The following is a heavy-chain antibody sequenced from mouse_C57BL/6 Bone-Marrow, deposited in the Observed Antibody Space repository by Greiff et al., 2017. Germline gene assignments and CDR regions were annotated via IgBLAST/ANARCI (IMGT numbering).Heavy chain of an antibody. V-gene: IGHV1-69*01. CDR2: IDPSDSYT. CDR1: GYTFTSYW. J-gene: IGHJ2*01. CDR3: AREGTTVVAPFDY. D-gene: IGHD1-1*01. Sequence: QVQLKQPGAELVMPGASVKLSCKASGYTFTSYWMHWVKQRPGQGLEWIGEIDPSDSYTNYNQKFKGKSTFTVDKSSSTAYMQLSSLTSEDAAVYYCAREGTTVVAPFDYWGQGTTLTVSS.